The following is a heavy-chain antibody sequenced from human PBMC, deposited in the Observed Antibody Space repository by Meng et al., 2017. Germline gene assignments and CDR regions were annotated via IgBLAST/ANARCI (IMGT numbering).Heavy chain of an antibody. J-gene: IGHJ5*02. Sequence: QVQLVQAGAEVKKPGASVKVSCKASGYTFPDYYLHWVRQAPGQGLEWMGWINPHSGGTYFAQNFQGRVTLTSDTSISTAYMELSRLRSDDTAMYYCARRVAVAGNTSRVRWFDPWGQGTLVTVSS. CDR1: GYTFPDYY. D-gene: IGHD6-19*01. CDR2: INPHSGGT. V-gene: IGHV1-2*02. CDR3: ARRVAVAGNTSRVRWFDP.